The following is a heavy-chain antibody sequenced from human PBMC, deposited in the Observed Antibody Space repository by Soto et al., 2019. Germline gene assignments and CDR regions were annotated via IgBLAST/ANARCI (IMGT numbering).Heavy chain of an antibody. CDR2: IYYSGST. J-gene: IGHJ4*02. CDR1: GGSISSGGYY. D-gene: IGHD4-17*01. V-gene: IGHV4-31*03. CDR3: ARDSDYGGLDY. Sequence: QVQLQESGPGLVKPSQTLSLTCTVSGGSISSGGYYWSWIRQHPGKGLEWIGYIYYSGSTYYNPSLMSRVTISVDTSKNQFYLKLSSETAADTAVYYCARDSDYGGLDYWGQGTLVTVSS.